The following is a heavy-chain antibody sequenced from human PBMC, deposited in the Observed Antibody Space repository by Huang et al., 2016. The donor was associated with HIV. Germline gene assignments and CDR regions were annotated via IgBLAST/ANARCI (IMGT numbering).Heavy chain of an antibody. CDR2: INTIGGST. J-gene: IGHJ6*04. CDR3: ARERRGFGMDV. V-gene: IGHV1-46*03. CDR1: GYTFTSYY. Sequence: QVQLVQSGAEVKTPGASVRVSCKASGYTFTSYYMHWVRQAPGQGLEWMGIINTIGGSTTDAQKFQGRVTMTRDTSTSTVYMELSNLRSEDTAVYYCARERRGFGMDVWGKGTTVTVSS.